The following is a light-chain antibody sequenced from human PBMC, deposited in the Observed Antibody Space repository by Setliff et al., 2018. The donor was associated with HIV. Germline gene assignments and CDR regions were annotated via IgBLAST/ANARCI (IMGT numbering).Light chain of an antibody. CDR3: SSYTTSSILD. CDR1: SRDIGYFNY. CDR2: DVN. Sequence: QSVLTQPASVSGSPGQSITISCTGSSRDIGYFNYVSWHQQHPNKAPKLIIYDVNRRPSGVSDRFSGSKSGNTASLSISGLQAEDEADYYCSSYTTSSILDFGTGTKVTVL. J-gene: IGLJ1*01. V-gene: IGLV2-14*03.